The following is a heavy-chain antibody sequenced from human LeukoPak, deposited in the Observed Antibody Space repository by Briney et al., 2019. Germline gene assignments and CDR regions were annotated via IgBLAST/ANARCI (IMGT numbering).Heavy chain of an antibody. V-gene: IGHV1-69*05. CDR1: GYTFTSYY. D-gene: IGHD3-3*01. Sequence: EASVKVSCKASGYTFTSYYMHWVRQAPGQGLEWMGRIIPIFGTATYAQQFQGRVTITKDESTSTAYMELSRLISDDTAVYYCARSVLFWSGYINWFDLWGQGTLVTVSS. CDR2: IIPIFGTA. CDR3: ARSVLFWSGYINWFDL. J-gene: IGHJ5*02.